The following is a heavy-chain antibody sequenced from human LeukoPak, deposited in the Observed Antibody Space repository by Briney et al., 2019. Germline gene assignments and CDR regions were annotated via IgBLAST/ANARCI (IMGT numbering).Heavy chain of an antibody. V-gene: IGHV3-66*01. CDR1: GFTVSSNY. CDR3: ARDFAPPSGAKDRYYFDY. J-gene: IGHJ4*02. CDR2: IYSGGST. D-gene: IGHD3-10*01. Sequence: GGSLRLSCAASGFTVSSNYMSWVRQAPGKGQEWVSVIYSGGSTYYADSVKGRFTISRDNSKNTLYLQMNSLRAEDTAVYYCARDFAPPSGAKDRYYFDYWGQGTLVTVSS.